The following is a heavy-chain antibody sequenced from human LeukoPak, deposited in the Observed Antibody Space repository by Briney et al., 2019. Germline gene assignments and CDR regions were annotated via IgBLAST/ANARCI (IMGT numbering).Heavy chain of an antibody. Sequence: PSETLSLTCTVSGGSISNSFYYWGWIRQPPGKGLEWIGRIYTSGSTNYNPSLKSRVTMSVDTSKNQFSLKLSSVTAADTAVYYCARDSDSYTAMVDVWGKGTTVTISS. CDR2: IYTSGST. V-gene: IGHV4-39*07. D-gene: IGHD5-18*01. J-gene: IGHJ6*04. CDR3: ARDSDSYTAMVDV. CDR1: GGSISNSFYY.